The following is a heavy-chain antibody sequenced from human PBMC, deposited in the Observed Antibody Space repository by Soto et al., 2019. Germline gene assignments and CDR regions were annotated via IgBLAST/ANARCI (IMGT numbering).Heavy chain of an antibody. CDR3: AKDPEREYSSPNGFDP. D-gene: IGHD5-12*01. CDR1: GFTFSCYA. V-gene: IGHV3-23*01. J-gene: IGHJ5*02. Sequence: GGSLRLSCAASGFTFSCYALSWVRQAPGKGLEWVSAISGSGGSTYYADSVKGRFTISRDNSKNTLYLQMNSLRAEDTAVYYCAKDPEREYSSPNGFDPWGQGTLGTVSA. CDR2: ISGSGGST.